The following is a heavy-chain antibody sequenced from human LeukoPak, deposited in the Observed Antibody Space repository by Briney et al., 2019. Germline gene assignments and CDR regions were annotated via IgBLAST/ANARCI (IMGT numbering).Heavy chain of an antibody. V-gene: IGHV3-23*01. CDR2: ISGSGGST. CDR3: ARGLAVRKALDY. Sequence: MTXXRQAXXXXXEWVXAISGSGGSTYYADSVKGRFTISRDNSKNTLYLQMNSLRAEDTAVYYCARGLAVRKALDYWGQGTLVTVSS. J-gene: IGHJ4*02. D-gene: IGHD4-17*01.